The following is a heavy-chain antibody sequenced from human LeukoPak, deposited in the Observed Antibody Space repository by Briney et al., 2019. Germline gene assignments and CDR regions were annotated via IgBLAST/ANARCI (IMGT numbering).Heavy chain of an antibody. J-gene: IGHJ6*03. D-gene: IGHD3-16*01. V-gene: IGHV3-30*18. CDR2: ISYDGSNK. CDR1: GFTFSSYG. Sequence: GGSLRLSCAASGFTFSSYGMHWVRQAPGKGLEWVAVISYDGSNKYYADSVKGRFTISRDNSKNTLYLQMNSLRAEDTAVYYCAKNDLNYYMDVWGKGTTVTVSS. CDR3: AKNDLNYYMDV.